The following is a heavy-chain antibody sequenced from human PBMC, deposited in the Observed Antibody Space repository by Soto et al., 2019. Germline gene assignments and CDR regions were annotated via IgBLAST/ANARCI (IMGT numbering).Heavy chain of an antibody. V-gene: IGHV4-4*02. CDR1: GGSISSSNW. D-gene: IGHD2-15*01. Sequence: QVQLQESGPGLVKPSGTLSLTCAVSGGSISSSNWWSWVRQPPGKGLEWIGEIYHSGSTNYNPSLKSLVTISVDTSKNQFSLKLSSVTAADTAVYYCARPGRGYCSGGSCYSGLHGLDVWGQGATVTVSS. CDR2: IYHSGST. CDR3: ARPGRGYCSGGSCYSGLHGLDV. J-gene: IGHJ6*02.